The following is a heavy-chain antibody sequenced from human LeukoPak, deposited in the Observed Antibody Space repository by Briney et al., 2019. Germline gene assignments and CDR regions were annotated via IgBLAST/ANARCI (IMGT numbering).Heavy chain of an antibody. V-gene: IGHV4-34*01. CDR3: ARDPTTVVSVPYYFDD. D-gene: IGHD4-11*01. J-gene: IGHJ4*02. CDR2: INHSGSA. Sequence: SETLSLTCGLFGRSIVGYHWNWIRQSPGKGLEWIGEINHSGSANYNPSFKSRVTISLDTSKNQFSLELRSVTAADTAVYYCARDPTTVVSVPYYFDDWGQGTLVTVSS. CDR1: GRSIVGYH.